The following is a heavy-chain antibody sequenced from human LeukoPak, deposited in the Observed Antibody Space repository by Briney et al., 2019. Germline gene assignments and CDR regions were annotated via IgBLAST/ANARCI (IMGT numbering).Heavy chain of an antibody. V-gene: IGHV3-20*04. CDR1: GFTFDDYG. Sequence: GGSLRLSCRASGFTFDDYGMSWVRQAPGKGLEWVSGINWNGGSIGYADSVKGRFTISRDNAKNSLYLQMNSLRADDTALYYCARGYCSGGSCWYFDYWGQGTLVTVSS. J-gene: IGHJ4*02. CDR2: INWNGGSI. CDR3: ARGYCSGGSCWYFDY. D-gene: IGHD2-15*01.